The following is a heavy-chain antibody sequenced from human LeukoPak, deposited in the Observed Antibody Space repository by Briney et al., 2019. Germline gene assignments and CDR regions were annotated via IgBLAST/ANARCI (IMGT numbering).Heavy chain of an antibody. CDR3: ARPSNHRLGPFDY. V-gene: IGHV4-39*01. CDR1: GGSISSGSYY. Sequence: SETLSLMCTVSGGSISSGSYYWGWIRQPPGKGLEWIGSIYYSGSTYYNPSLKSRVTISVDTSKNQFSLKLSSLTAADTAVYYCARPSNHRLGPFDYWGQGTLVTVSS. CDR2: IYYSGST. J-gene: IGHJ4*02. D-gene: IGHD3-9*01.